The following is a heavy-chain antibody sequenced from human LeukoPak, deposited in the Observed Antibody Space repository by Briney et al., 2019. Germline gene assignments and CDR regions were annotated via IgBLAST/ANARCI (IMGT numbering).Heavy chain of an antibody. CDR2: IIHSGST. J-gene: IGHJ4*02. CDR3: AGRLRSLDY. Sequence: SETLSLTCGVYGGSFSGYYWTWIRQSPGMGLEWIGEIIHSGSTNYNPSLTSRVTISVDTSKNQFSLKLTSVTAADTAVYYCAGRLRSLDYWGQGTLVTVSS. D-gene: IGHD4-17*01. CDR1: GGSFSGYY. V-gene: IGHV4-34*12.